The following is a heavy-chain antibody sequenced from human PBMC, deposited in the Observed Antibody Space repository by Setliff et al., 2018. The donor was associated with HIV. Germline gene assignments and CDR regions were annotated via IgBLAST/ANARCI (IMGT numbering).Heavy chain of an antibody. Sequence: ASVKVSCKASGYTFTGYYIHWVRQAPGQGLEWMGWINPHSGGTNYAQKFQGRVTFPGDESMSIAYMELSSLTYEDTAVYYCARPTTEGDYYDSSGYLSGAFDIWGQGTMVTVSS. CDR3: ARPTTEGDYYDSSGYLSGAFDI. CDR1: GYTFTGYY. CDR2: INPHSGGT. V-gene: IGHV1-2*02. D-gene: IGHD3-22*01. J-gene: IGHJ3*02.